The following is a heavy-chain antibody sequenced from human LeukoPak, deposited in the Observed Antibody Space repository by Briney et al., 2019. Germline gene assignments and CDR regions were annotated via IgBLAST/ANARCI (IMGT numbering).Heavy chain of an antibody. J-gene: IGHJ4*02. Sequence: GGSLRLSCAASGFTFSSYGMHWVRQAPGKGLEWVAFIRYDGSNKYYADSVKGRFTISRDNSKNALYLQMNSLRAEDTAVYYCAKEFYSSSSVDYWGQGTLVTVSS. CDR3: AKEFYSSSSVDY. D-gene: IGHD6-6*01. V-gene: IGHV3-30*02. CDR2: IRYDGSNK. CDR1: GFTFSSYG.